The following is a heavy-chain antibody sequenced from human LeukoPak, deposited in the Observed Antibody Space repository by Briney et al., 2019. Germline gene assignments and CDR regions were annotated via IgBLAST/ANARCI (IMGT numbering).Heavy chain of an antibody. D-gene: IGHD6-19*01. Sequence: GGSLRLSCAASGFTVTNNYMSWVRQAPGKGLEWVSLIYRGGSTYYADSVKGRFTISRDNSKNTLYLQMNSLRVEDTAVYYCARPKGAVAGNFDYWGQGTLVTVSS. V-gene: IGHV3-53*01. CDR2: IYRGGST. J-gene: IGHJ4*02. CDR3: ARPKGAVAGNFDY. CDR1: GFTVTNNY.